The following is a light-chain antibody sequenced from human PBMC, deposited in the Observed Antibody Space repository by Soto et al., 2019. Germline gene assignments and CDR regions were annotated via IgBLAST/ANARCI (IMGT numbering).Light chain of an antibody. V-gene: IGKV3-11*01. J-gene: IGKJ4*01. CDR2: DVS. CDR1: ETVDNF. CDR3: HQRTIWTPVIT. Sequence: EIVLTQSPATLSLSPGERANLSCRASETVDNFLVWYQQKPGQAPRLLIYDVSNRASGIPARFRGSGSGTDFTLTMSSLETEDFAVYYCHQRTIWTPVITFCGGSKVEIK.